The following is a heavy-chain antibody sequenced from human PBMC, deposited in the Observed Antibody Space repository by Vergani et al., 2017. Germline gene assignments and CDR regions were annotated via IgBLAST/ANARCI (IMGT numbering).Heavy chain of an antibody. CDR3: AREGWYHQNYYYYYDMDV. CDR2: IIPILGIA. D-gene: IGHD1-14*01. CDR1: GGTFSSYA. V-gene: IGHV1-69*04. Sequence: QVQLVQSGAEVKKPGSSVKVSCKASGGTFSSYAISWVRQAPGQGLEWMGRIIPILGIANYAQKFQGRVTITADKSTSTAYMELSSLRSEDTAVYYCAREGWYHQNYYYYYDMDVWGKGTTVTVSS. J-gene: IGHJ6*03.